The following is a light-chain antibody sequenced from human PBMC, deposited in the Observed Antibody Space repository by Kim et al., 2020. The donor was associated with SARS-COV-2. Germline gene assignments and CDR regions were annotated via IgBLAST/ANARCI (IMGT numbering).Light chain of an antibody. CDR2: GAS. V-gene: IGKV3-15*01. J-gene: IGKJ4*01. CDR3: QQYNNWPLT. CDR1: QSVSSN. Sequence: EIVMTQSPATLSVSPGERATLSCRASQSVSSNLAWYQQKPGQAPRLLIYGASTRATGIPARFSGSGSVTEFTLTISSPQSEDFAVYYCQQYNNWPLTFGGGTKVDIK.